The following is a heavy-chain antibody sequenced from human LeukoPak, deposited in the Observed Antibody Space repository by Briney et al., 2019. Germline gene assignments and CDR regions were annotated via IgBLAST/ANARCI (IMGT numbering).Heavy chain of an antibody. CDR3: ARSGYYDSSGYMRDHAFDI. D-gene: IGHD3-22*01. V-gene: IGHV1-69*13. J-gene: IGHJ3*02. CDR1: GGTFSSYA. Sequence: RASVKVSCKASGGTFSSYAISWVRQAPGQGLEWMGGIIPIFGTANYAQKFQGRATITADESTSTAYMELSSLRSEDTAVYYCARSGYYDSSGYMRDHAFDIWGQGTMVTVSS. CDR2: IIPIFGTA.